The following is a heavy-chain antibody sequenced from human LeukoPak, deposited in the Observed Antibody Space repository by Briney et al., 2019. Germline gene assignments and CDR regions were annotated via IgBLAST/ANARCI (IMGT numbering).Heavy chain of an antibody. D-gene: IGHD3-16*02. CDR3: ASFHTQLSSLDY. CDR2: ISHEGSNR. Sequence: GGSLRLSCAASGFTFSTYAMHWVRQAPGKGLEWVAVISHEGSNRYYADSVKGRFTISRDNSKNTLYLQMNSLRAEDTAVYYCASFHTQLSSLDYWGQGTLVTVSS. CDR1: GFTFSTYA. V-gene: IGHV3-30-3*01. J-gene: IGHJ4*02.